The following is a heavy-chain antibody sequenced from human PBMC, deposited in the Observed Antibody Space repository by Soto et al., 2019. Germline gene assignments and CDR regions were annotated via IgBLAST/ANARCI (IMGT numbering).Heavy chain of an antibody. CDR3: AKDRSGACCRGGTCYSPDY. J-gene: IGHJ4*02. Sequence: EVQLWESGGGLVQPGGALRLSCAVSGFTFSSYVMTWVRQAPGKGLEWVSAISGTGGTYYAASVKGRFTISRDNSKNALYLQMNSLRVEGKEVYYCAKDRSGACCRGGTCYSPDYWCQGTLVLVSS. CDR2: ISGTGGT. CDR1: GFTFSSYV. V-gene: IGHV3-23*01. D-gene: IGHD2-15*01.